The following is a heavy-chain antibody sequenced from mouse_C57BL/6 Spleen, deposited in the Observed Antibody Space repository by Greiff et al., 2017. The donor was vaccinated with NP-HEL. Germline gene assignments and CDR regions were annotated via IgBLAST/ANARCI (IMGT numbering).Heavy chain of an antibody. J-gene: IGHJ2*01. D-gene: IGHD1-1*01. CDR2: IAPETGGT. Sequence: QVQLQQSGAELVRPGASVTLSCKASGYTFTDYEMHWVKQTPVHGLEWIGAIAPETGGTAYNQKFKGKAILTADKSSSTAYMELRSLTSEDSAVYYCTRSGVRCFDYWGQGTTLTVSS. V-gene: IGHV1-15*01. CDR1: GYTFTDYE. CDR3: TRSGVRCFDY.